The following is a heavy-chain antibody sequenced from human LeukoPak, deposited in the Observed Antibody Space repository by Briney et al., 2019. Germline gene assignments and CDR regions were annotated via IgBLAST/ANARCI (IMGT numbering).Heavy chain of an antibody. V-gene: IGHV3-23*01. CDR2: ISGSGGST. Sequence: GGSLRLSCAASGFTFSSCAMSWVRQAPGKGLEWVSIISGSGGSTYHADSVKGRFAISRDNSKNTLHLQMNSLRPEDTAVYYCAKGNYNYDFWSGHDYWGQGTLVTVST. CDR1: GFTFSSCA. D-gene: IGHD3-3*01. J-gene: IGHJ4*02. CDR3: AKGNYNYDFWSGHDY.